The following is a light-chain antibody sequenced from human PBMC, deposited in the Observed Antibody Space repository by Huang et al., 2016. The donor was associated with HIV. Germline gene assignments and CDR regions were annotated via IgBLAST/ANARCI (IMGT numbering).Light chain of an antibody. CDR3: QHYNNWPWWT. V-gene: IGKV3-15*01. Sequence: EVVMTQSPAILSVSPGERATLACRASQSVTSNLAWYQPKPGQAPRLLIYSASTRATGIPASFSGSGSGTEFTLTISSLQSEDFAVYYCQHYNNWPWWTFGQGTKVEIK. J-gene: IGKJ1*01. CDR1: QSVTSN. CDR2: SAS.